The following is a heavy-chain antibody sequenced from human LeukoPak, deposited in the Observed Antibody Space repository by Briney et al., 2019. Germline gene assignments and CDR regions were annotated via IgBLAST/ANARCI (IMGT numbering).Heavy chain of an antibody. V-gene: IGHV4-4*09. Sequence: SETLSLTCTVSGGSISSYYWSWIRQPPGKGQEWIGYIYTSGSTNYNPSLKSRVTISVDTSKNQFSLKLSSVTAADTAVYYCARTTYYDFWSGYYSFDPWGQGTLVTVSS. CDR1: GGSISSYY. D-gene: IGHD3-3*01. J-gene: IGHJ5*02. CDR2: IYTSGST. CDR3: ARTTYYDFWSGYYSFDP.